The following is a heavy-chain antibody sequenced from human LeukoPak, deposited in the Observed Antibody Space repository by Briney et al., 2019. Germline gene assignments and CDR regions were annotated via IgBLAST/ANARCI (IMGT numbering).Heavy chain of an antibody. CDR1: GFTFSSYG. J-gene: IGHJ6*02. CDR3: AKDSQKIVVARYGMDV. Sequence: GGSLRLSCAASGFTFSSYGMHWVRQAPCKGLEWVAVISYDGDNKYYADSVKVRFTISRDNSKSTLYLQMNSLRAEDTAVYYCAKDSQKIVVARYGMDVWGQGTTVTVSS. D-gene: IGHD3-22*01. CDR2: ISYDGDNK. V-gene: IGHV3-30*18.